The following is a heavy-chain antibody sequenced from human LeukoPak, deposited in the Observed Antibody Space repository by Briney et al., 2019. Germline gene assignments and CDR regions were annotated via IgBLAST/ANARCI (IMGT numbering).Heavy chain of an antibody. CDR3: ARDPPFLGPQLLWFGAPDAFDI. D-gene: IGHD3-10*01. CDR2: ISAHNGNT. Sequence: ASVKVSCKASGYTFTSYGISWVRQAPGQGLEWMGWISAHNGNTNYAQKLQGRVTMTTDTSTSTAYMELRSLRSDDTAVYYCARDPPFLGPQLLWFGAPDAFDIWGQGTMVTVSS. CDR1: GYTFTSYG. V-gene: IGHV1-18*01. J-gene: IGHJ3*02.